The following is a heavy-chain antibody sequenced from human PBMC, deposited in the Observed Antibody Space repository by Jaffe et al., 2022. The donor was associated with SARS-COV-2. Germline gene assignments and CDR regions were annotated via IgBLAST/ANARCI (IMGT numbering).Heavy chain of an antibody. V-gene: IGHV3-30-3*01. J-gene: IGHJ6*02. Sequence: QVQLVESGGGVVQPGRSLRLSCAASGFTFSSYAMHWVRQAPGKGLEWVAVISYDGSNKYYADSVKGRFTISRDNSKNTLYLQMNSLRAEDTAVYYCARDPPYCSSTSCYVYYYYYGMDVWGQGTTVTVSS. CDR2: ISYDGSNK. CDR1: GFTFSSYA. D-gene: IGHD2-2*01. CDR3: ARDPPYCSSTSCYVYYYYYGMDV.